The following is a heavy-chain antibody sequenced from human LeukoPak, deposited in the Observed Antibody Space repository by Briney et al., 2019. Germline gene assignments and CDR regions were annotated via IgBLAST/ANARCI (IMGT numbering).Heavy chain of an antibody. Sequence: GGSLRLSCAASGFTFSSYSMIWVRQAPGKGLEWVSSISSSGSYIYYADSVKGRFTISRDNAKNSLYLQMNSLRAEDTAVYYCAKAYGDYFFDYWGQGTLVTVSS. CDR3: AKAYGDYFFDY. CDR1: GFTFSSYS. D-gene: IGHD4-17*01. J-gene: IGHJ4*02. V-gene: IGHV3-21*01. CDR2: ISSSGSYI.